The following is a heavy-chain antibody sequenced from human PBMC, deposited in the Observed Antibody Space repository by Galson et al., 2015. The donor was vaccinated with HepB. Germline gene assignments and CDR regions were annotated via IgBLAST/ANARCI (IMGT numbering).Heavy chain of an antibody. Sequence: CAISGDSVSSNSAAWNWIRQSPSRGLEWLGRTYYRSKWYNDYAVSVKSRITINPDTSKNQFSLQLNSVTPEDTAVYYCARAGGVRGGRKTNYYYYYGMDVWGQGTTVTVSS. J-gene: IGHJ6*02. CDR1: GDSVSSNSAA. CDR3: ARAGGVRGGRKTNYYYYYGMDV. V-gene: IGHV6-1*01. D-gene: IGHD3-10*01. CDR2: TYYRSKWYN.